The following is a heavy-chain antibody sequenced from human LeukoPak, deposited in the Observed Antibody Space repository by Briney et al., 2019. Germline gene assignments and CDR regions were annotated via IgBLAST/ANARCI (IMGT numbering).Heavy chain of an antibody. D-gene: IGHD3-16*01. J-gene: IGHJ6*03. V-gene: IGHV1-2*02. CDR2: INPNSGGT. Sequence: ASVKVSCRASGYTFTGYFIYWVRQAPGQGLEWIGWINPNSGGTNYPQKFQGRVTMTRDTSISTAYMELSSLRSDDTAVYYCARAGMGGFYNYYYMDVWGKGTTVTVSS. CDR3: ARAGMGGFYNYYYMDV. CDR1: GYTFTGYF.